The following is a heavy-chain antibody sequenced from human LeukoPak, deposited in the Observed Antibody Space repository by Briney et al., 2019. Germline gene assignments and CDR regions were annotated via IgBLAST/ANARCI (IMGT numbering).Heavy chain of an antibody. CDR1: GGSFSGYY. Sequence: SETLSLTCAVYGGSFSGYYWSWIRQPPGKGLEWIGEINHSGSTNYNPSLKSRVTISVDTSKNQFSLKLSSVTAADAAVYYCARTRAGVAARRGWFDPWGQGTLVTVSS. CDR2: INHSGST. CDR3: ARTRAGVAARRGWFDP. V-gene: IGHV4-34*01. D-gene: IGHD6-6*01. J-gene: IGHJ5*02.